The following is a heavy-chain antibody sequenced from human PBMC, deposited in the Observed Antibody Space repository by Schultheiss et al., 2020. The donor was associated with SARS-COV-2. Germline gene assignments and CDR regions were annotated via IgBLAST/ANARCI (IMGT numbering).Heavy chain of an antibody. J-gene: IGHJ3*02. V-gene: IGHV3-74*01. CDR2: INSDGSST. CDR3: AKGRGGSYYGAFDI. D-gene: IGHD1-26*01. Sequence: GGSLRLSCAASGFTFSSYWMHWVRQAPGKGLVWVSRINSDGSSTSYADSVKGRFTISRDNSKNTLYLQMNSLRAEDTAVYYCAKGRGGSYYGAFDIWGQGTMVTVSS. CDR1: GFTFSSYW.